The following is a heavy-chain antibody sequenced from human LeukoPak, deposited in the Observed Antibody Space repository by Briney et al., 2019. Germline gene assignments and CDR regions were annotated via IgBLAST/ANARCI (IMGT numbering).Heavy chain of an antibody. J-gene: IGHJ4*02. V-gene: IGHV3-21*01. CDR3: ARVPHAMVRGVIITEFYFDY. CDR2: ISSSSNYI. D-gene: IGHD3-10*01. CDR1: GLTFSSYS. Sequence: GGSLRLSCAASGLTFSSYSMNWVCQAPGKGLEWASSISSSSNYIYYADSVKGRFTISRDNAKNSLYLQMNSLRAEDTAVYYCARVPHAMVRGVIITEFYFDYWGQGTLVTVSS.